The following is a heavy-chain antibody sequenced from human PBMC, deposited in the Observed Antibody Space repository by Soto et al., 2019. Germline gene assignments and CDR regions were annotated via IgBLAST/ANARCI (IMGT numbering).Heavy chain of an antibody. CDR2: IIPIFGTA. J-gene: IGHJ6*02. V-gene: IGHV1-69*13. Sequence: SVKVSCKASGGTFSSYAISWVRQAPGQGLEWMGGIIPIFGTANYAQKFQGRVTITADESTSTAYMELSSLRSEDTAVYYCARGEVWQQLPYYYYGMDVWGQGTTVTVSS. D-gene: IGHD6-13*01. CDR3: ARGEVWQQLPYYYYGMDV. CDR1: GGTFSSYA.